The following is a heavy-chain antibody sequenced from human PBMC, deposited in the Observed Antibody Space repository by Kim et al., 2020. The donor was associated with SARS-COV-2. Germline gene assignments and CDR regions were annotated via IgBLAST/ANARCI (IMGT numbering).Heavy chain of an antibody. CDR3: ATLYSGYDFDY. J-gene: IGHJ4*02. Sequence: SETLSLTCTVSGGSISSSSYYWGWIRQPPGKGLEWIGSIYYSGSTYYNPSLKSRVTISVDTSKNQFSLKLSSVTAADTAVYYCATLYSGYDFDYWGQGTLVTVSS. V-gene: IGHV4-39*01. CDR2: IYYSGST. CDR1: GGSISSSSYY. D-gene: IGHD5-12*01.